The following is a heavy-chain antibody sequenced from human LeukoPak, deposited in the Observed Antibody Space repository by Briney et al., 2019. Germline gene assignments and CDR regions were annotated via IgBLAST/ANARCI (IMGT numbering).Heavy chain of an antibody. J-gene: IGHJ5*02. D-gene: IGHD6-19*01. CDR2: ISYDGSNK. Sequence: GGSLRLSGAASGFTFSSYGMHWVRQAPGKGLEWVAVISYDGSNKYYADSVKGRFTISRDNSKNTLYLQMNSLRAEDTAVYYCAKDDGVAVAGTGTFDPWGQGTLVTVSS. CDR1: GFTFSSYG. CDR3: AKDDGVAVAGTGTFDP. V-gene: IGHV3-30*18.